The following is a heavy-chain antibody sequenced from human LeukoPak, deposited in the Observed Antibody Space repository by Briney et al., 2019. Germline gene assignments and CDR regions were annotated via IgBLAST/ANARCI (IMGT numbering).Heavy chain of an antibody. CDR2: IDHSGFT. Sequence: PSETLSLTCDVSGGSISSTYWWTWVRQSPGKGLEWIGEIDHSGFTNYNPSLKSRVTISVDKPKNHFSLKLSSVTAADTAVYYCAREDPDRKIDYWGQGTLVTVSS. CDR3: AREDPDRKIDY. J-gene: IGHJ4*02. D-gene: IGHD1-14*01. CDR1: GGSISSTYW. V-gene: IGHV4-4*02.